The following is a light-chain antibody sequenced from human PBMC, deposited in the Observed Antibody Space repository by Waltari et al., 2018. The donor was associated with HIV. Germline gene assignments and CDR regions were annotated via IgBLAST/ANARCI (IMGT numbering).Light chain of an antibody. CDR2: FNSDGSH. J-gene: IGLJ3*02. CDR1: SGHSSYD. Sequence: QLVLTQSPSASASLGASVKLTCTLSSGHSSYDIAWHQQQPENGPRYLMKFNSDGSHSKGDGIPDRFSGSSSGAERYLTISSLQSEDEADYYCQTWGTLNLVFGGGTKLTVL. CDR3: QTWGTLNLV. V-gene: IGLV4-69*01.